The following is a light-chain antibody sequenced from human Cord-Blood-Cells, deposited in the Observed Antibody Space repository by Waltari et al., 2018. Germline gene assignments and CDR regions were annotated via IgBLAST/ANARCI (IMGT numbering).Light chain of an antibody. CDR3: SSYTSSSTVV. Sequence: QSALTQPASVSGSPGQSITISCTGTSSDVGGYNYFSWYQQHPGKAPKLMIYEVSNRPSGVSNRFSGSKSGNTASLTISGIQAEDEADYYCSSYTSSSTVVFGGGTKLTVL. J-gene: IGLJ2*01. CDR1: SSDVGGYNY. CDR2: EVS. V-gene: IGLV2-14*01.